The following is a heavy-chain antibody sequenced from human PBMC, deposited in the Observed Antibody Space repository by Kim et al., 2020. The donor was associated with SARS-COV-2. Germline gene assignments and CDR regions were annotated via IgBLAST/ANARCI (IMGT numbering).Heavy chain of an antibody. CDR2: ILYDGNIK. Sequence: GGSLRLSCAASGFTFSTYAMHWVRQAPGKGLEWVAVILYDGNIKYYADSVRGRFTISRDNSKNTLYLQLNSLRAEDTAVYYCAKDRRIGHFYVHYWGQGTLVTVPS. CDR3: AKDRRIGHFYVHY. J-gene: IGHJ4*02. CDR1: GFTFSTYA. V-gene: IGHV3-33*06.